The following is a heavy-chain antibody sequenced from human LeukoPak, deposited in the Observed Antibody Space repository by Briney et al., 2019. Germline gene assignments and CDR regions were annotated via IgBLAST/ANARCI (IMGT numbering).Heavy chain of an antibody. CDR1: GGAISNYY. D-gene: IGHD3-10*01. Sequence: PSETLSLTCTVSGGAISNYYWSWIRQPPGKGLEWIGYIYYSGSTNYNPSLKSRVTTSVDTSKNQFSLELSSVTAADTAVYYCARGGITMVRGVIITEGMDVWGQGTTVTVSS. V-gene: IGHV4-59*01. J-gene: IGHJ6*02. CDR2: IYYSGST. CDR3: ARGGITMVRGVIITEGMDV.